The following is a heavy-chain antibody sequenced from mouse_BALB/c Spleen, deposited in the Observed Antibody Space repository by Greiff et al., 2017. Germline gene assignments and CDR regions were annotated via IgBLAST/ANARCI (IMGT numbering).Heavy chain of an antibody. CDR2: IHPNSGNT. Sequence: QVQLQQSGSVLVRPGASVKLSCKASGYTFTSSWMHWAKQRPGQGLEWIGEIHPNSGNTNYNEKFKGKATLTVDTSSSTAYVDLSSLTSEDSAVYYCARGEAELDYWGQGTTLTVSS. CDR3: ARGEAELDY. CDR1: GYTFTSSW. J-gene: IGHJ2*01. V-gene: IGHV1S130*01.